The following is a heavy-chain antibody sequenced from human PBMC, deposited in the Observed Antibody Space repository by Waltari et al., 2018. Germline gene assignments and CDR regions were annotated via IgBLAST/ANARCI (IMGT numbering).Heavy chain of an antibody. V-gene: IGHV4-30-2*01. D-gene: IGHD3-10*01. Sequence: QLQLQESGSGLVKPSQTLSLTCAVSGGSIRSGGYSLSWIRQPPGKGLEWIGYIYHSGSTYYNPSLKSRVTISVDRSKNQFSLKLSSVTAADTAVYYCARTYYYGSGMVDPWGQGTLVTVSS. CDR3: ARTYYYGSGMVDP. CDR2: IYHSGST. CDR1: GGSIRSGGYS. J-gene: IGHJ5*02.